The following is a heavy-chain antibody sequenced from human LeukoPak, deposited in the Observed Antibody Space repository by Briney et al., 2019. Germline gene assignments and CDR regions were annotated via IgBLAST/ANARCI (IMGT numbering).Heavy chain of an antibody. D-gene: IGHD3-10*01. J-gene: IGHJ6*02. CDR2: IRRKANSDAT. Sequence: GGSLKLSCAASGFTFSGSAMHWIRQASGKGLEWVCRIRRKANSDATEYAASVKGRFTISRDDSKNTAYLQMNSLKTEDTAVYYCTRLYMVRGVIPLEGYYGMDVWGQGTTVTVSS. CDR3: TRLYMVRGVIPLEGYYGMDV. CDR1: GFTFSGSA. V-gene: IGHV3-73*01.